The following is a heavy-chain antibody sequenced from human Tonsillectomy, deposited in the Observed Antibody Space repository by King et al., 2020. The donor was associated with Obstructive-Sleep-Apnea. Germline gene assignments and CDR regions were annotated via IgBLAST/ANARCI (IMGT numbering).Heavy chain of an antibody. CDR2: INPDSGGT. J-gene: IGHJ4*02. Sequence: QLVQSGSEVKKPGASVKVSCKSSGYTFSDYFIHWVRQAPGQGLEWMGWINPDSGGTNFAQNFQGRVTMTRDTSINTAHMELSSLRSDDTAVYYCARVLYYFLTGDAPPCLDYWGQGTLVTVSS. CDR1: GYTFSDYF. D-gene: IGHD3-9*01. V-gene: IGHV1-2*02. CDR3: ARVLYYFLTGDAPPCLDY.